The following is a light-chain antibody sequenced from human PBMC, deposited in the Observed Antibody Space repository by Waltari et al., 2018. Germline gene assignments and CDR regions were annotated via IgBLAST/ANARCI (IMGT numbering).Light chain of an antibody. CDR1: QSVSYTTSNTHY. CDR3: QQYYTTPLT. Sequence: DIVMTQSPDSLAVSLGERATINCKSSQSVSYTTSNTHYLAWYQQKPGQPPELIIYWASNRESGVPDRFSGSGSGTDFTLTISRLQAEDVAVYYCQQYYTTPLTCGGGTKVEI. J-gene: IGKJ4*01. V-gene: IGKV4-1*01. CDR2: WAS.